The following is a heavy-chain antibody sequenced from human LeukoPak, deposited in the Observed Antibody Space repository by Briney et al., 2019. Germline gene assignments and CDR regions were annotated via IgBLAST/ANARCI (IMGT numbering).Heavy chain of an antibody. CDR2: ISSSSSYI. V-gene: IGHV3-21*01. CDR3: ARSGSGIPDY. Sequence: GGSLRLSCAASGFTFSSYSMNWVRQAPGKGLEWVSSISSSSSYIYYADSVKGRFTISRDNAKNSLYLQMNSLRAEETAVYYCARSGSGIPDYWGQGTLVTVSS. D-gene: IGHD3-10*01. J-gene: IGHJ4*02. CDR1: GFTFSSYS.